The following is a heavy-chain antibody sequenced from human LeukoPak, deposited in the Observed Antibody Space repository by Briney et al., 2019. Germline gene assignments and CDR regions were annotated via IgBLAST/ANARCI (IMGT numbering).Heavy chain of an antibody. D-gene: IGHD1-26*01. CDR1: GYSISSGYY. J-gene: IGHJ6*03. Sequence: SETLSLTCAVSGYSISSGYYWGWIRQPPGKGLEWIGSIYHSGSTYYNPSLKSRVTISVDTSKNQFSLKLSSVSAADTAVYYCARHFSGSYYYYYYYMDVWGKGTTVTVSS. CDR2: IYHSGST. V-gene: IGHV4-38-2*01. CDR3: ARHFSGSYYYYYYYMDV.